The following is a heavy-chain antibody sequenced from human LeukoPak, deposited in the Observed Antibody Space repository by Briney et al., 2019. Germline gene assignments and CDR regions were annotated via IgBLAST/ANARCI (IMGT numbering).Heavy chain of an antibody. CDR1: GGSISSYY. CDR3: ARDAFGGYAPYFDY. D-gene: IGHD5-12*01. J-gene: IGHJ4*02. V-gene: IGHV4-59*01. Sequence: SSETLSLTCTVSGGSISSYYWSWIRQPPGKGLEWIGYIYYSGSTNYNPSLKSRVTIPVDTSKNQFSLKLSSVTAADTAVYYCARDAFGGYAPYFDYWGQGTLVTVSS. CDR2: IYYSGST.